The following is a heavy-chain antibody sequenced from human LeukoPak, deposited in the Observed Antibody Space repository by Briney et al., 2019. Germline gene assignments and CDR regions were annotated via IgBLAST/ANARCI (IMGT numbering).Heavy chain of an antibody. Sequence: GGSLRLSCAASGFTFSSYAMHWVRQAPGKGLEWVAVISYDGSNKYYADSVKGRFTISRDNSKNTLYLQMNSLRAEDTAVYYCARDEMVVGALDYWGQGTLVTVSS. V-gene: IGHV3-30-3*01. D-gene: IGHD1-26*01. J-gene: IGHJ4*02. CDR2: ISYDGSNK. CDR1: GFTFSSYA. CDR3: ARDEMVVGALDY.